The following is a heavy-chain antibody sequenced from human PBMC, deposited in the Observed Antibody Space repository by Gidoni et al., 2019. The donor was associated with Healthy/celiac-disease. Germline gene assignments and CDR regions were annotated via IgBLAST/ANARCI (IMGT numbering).Heavy chain of an antibody. J-gene: IGHJ4*02. CDR2: ISYDGSNK. D-gene: IGHD6-13*01. V-gene: IGHV3-30*01. CDR1: GLTFSCYT. CDR3: ARDLWTQASSSWFDY. Sequence: QVQLVEPGGGEVQPGRLLRLSRAAPGLTFSCYTMHWVRQAQGKGLEWVAVISYDGSNKYYADSVKGRFTISRDNSKNTLYLQMNSLRAEDTAVYYCARDLWTQASSSWFDYWGQGTLVTVSS.